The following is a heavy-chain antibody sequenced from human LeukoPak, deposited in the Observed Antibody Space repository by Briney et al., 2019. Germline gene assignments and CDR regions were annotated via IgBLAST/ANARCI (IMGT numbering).Heavy chain of an antibody. D-gene: IGHD3-16*02. CDR3: AKVTGAYDYVWGSYRLLNFDY. J-gene: IGHJ4*02. CDR1: GFTFSSYA. CDR2: ISGSGGST. V-gene: IGHV3-23*01. Sequence: GGSLRLSCAASGFTFSSYAMSWVRQAPGKGPEWVSAISGSGGSTYYADSVKGRFTISRDNSKNTLYLQVNSLRAEDTAVYYCAKVTGAYDYVWGSYRLLNFDYWGQGTLVTVSS.